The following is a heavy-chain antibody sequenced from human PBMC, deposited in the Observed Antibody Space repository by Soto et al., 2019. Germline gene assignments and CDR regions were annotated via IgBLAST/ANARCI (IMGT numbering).Heavy chain of an antibody. J-gene: IGHJ6*02. D-gene: IGHD3-9*01. CDR3: AKEMYYDILTGPETYYSHDGMDV. V-gene: IGHV3-23*01. CDR1: GFTFSSYA. CDR2: ITGSGCYT. Sequence: EVQLLESGGGLVQPGGSLRLSCAASGFTFSSYAMSWVRQAPGKGLEWVSDITGSGCYTFYADSVTGRFTISRDNSKNTLYLQMRSLRAEETAVYYSAKEMYYDILTGPETYYSHDGMDVWGQGHRVTVSS.